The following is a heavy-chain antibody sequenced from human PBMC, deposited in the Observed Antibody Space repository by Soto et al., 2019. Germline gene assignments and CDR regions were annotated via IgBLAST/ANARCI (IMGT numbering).Heavy chain of an antibody. J-gene: IGHJ3*02. Sequence: QVQLVQSGAEVKKPGASVKVSCKASGYTFTSYGISWVRQAPGQGLEWMGWISAYNGNTNYAQKLQGRVTMTTDTSTSTAYMELRSLRSDDTAVYYCARDRGEQWLAQIAPFFDIWGQGTMVTVSS. CDR2: ISAYNGNT. CDR3: ARDRGEQWLAQIAPFFDI. CDR1: GYTFTSYG. V-gene: IGHV1-18*01. D-gene: IGHD6-19*01.